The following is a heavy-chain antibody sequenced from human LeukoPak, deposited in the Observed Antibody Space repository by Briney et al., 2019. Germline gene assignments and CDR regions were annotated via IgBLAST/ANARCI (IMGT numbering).Heavy chain of an antibody. CDR2: IKGKTDGGTT. D-gene: IGHD3-16*02. CDR3: TTDYYDYVWGSYRPDN. V-gene: IGHV3-15*01. J-gene: IGHJ4*02. Sequence: GGSLRLSCAASGFTFSNAWMTWVRQAPGKGLEWVARIKGKTDGGTTEYAAPVKDRFTISRDDSKNTLYLQMNSLKPEDTAVYYCTTDYYDYVWGSYRPDNWGQGTLVTVSS. CDR1: GFTFSNAW.